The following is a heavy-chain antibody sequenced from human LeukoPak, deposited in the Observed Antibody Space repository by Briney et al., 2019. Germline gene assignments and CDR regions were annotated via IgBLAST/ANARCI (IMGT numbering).Heavy chain of an antibody. CDR1: GFTFRNYW. V-gene: IGHV3-7*03. CDR3: ARDPYFGDGDY. D-gene: IGHD4-17*01. CDR2: IKSDGSEK. J-gene: IGHJ4*02. Sequence: GGSLRLSCAASGFTFRNYWTTWVRQAPGKGLEWVANIKSDGSEKYYVDSVKGRFTISRDNAKNSLYLQMNSLRGDDTAVYYCARDPYFGDGDYWGQGTLVTVSS.